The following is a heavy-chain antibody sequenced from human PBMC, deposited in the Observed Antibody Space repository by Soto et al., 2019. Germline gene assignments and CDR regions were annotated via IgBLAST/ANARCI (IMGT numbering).Heavy chain of an antibody. CDR1: DFVLTKFG. Sequence: PGGSLRLSCEASDFVLTKFGIHWVRQAPGKGLEWVAVISYDGSTKYYAESVKGRFTISRGNSKNTLYLQMNSLRAEDTAVYYCAKADFDASTYYYYYGMDVWRQATTVTV. CDR2: ISYDGSTK. V-gene: IGHV3-30*18. CDR3: AKADFDASTYYYYYGMDV. J-gene: IGHJ6*02.